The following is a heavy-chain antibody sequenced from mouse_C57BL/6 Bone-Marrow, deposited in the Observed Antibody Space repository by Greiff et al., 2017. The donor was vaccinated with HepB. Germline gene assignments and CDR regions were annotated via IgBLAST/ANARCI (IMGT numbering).Heavy chain of an antibody. CDR3: ADNDYYGSSYWYFDV. CDR2: IGPGSGST. V-gene: IGHV1-77*01. Sequence: VQLQESGAELVKPGASVKISCKASGYTFTDYYINWVKQRPGQGLEWIGKIGPGSGSTYYNEKFKGTATLTADKSSSTAYMQLGSLTSEDAAVYFCADNDYYGSSYWYFDVWGTGTTVTVSS. J-gene: IGHJ1*03. CDR1: GYTFTDYY. D-gene: IGHD1-1*01.